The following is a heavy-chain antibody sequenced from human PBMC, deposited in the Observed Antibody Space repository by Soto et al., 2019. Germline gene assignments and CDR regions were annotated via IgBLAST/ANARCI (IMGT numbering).Heavy chain of an antibody. V-gene: IGHV3-9*01. CDR2: ISWNSGTL. CDR3: AKDRHRSGLGHWFDP. J-gene: IGHJ5*02. D-gene: IGHD3-3*01. CDR1: GFTFEDYA. Sequence: EVRLVESGGALVQPGGSLRLSCAASGFTFEDYAMNWVRQGPVKGLEWVAGISWNSGTLHYADSVKGRFTISRDNAKNSIYLEMNGLRVEDTALYYCAKDRHRSGLGHWFDPWGQGTLVTVSS.